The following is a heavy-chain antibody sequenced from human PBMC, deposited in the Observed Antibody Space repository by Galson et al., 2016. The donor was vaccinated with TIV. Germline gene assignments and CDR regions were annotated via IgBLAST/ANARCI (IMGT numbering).Heavy chain of an antibody. CDR1: GYTFTSYD. Sequence: SVKVSCKSSGYTFTSYDINWVRQATGQGLEWMGWMNPNSGNTGYAQKFRGRVTMTRNTSVRTAYMELSSLRSEDAAVYYCARSGDYGDYWGQGTLVTVSS. CDR3: ARSGDYGDY. D-gene: IGHD4-17*01. V-gene: IGHV1-8*02. CDR2: MNPNSGNT. J-gene: IGHJ4*02.